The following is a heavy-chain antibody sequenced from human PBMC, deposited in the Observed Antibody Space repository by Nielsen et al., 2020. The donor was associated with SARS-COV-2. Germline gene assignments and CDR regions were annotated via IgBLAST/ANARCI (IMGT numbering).Heavy chain of an antibody. V-gene: IGHV3-33*01. CDR1: GFTFSSYG. Sequence: GGSLRLSCAASGFTFSSYGMHWVRQAPGKGLEWVAVIWYDGSNKYYADSVKGRFTISRDNSKNTLYLQMNSLRAEDTAVYYCARDGDSSGYYSYYYYYGTGVWGQGTTVTVSS. CDR3: ARDGDSSGYYSYYYYYGTGV. J-gene: IGHJ6*02. D-gene: IGHD3-22*01. CDR2: IWYDGSNK.